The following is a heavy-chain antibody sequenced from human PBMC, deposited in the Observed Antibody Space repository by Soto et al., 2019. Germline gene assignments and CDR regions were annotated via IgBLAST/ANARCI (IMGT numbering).Heavy chain of an antibody. CDR2: ISHNGST. V-gene: IGHV4-31*03. CDR1: GGSISSAAYY. CDR3: AREYTYGSNFFDC. D-gene: IGHD2-2*02. Sequence: QVQLQESGPGLVKHSQTLSLTCTVSGGSISSAAYYWSWIRQHTGKGREWSGYISHNGSTYYNPSCKNRVIISVDTSKKQFSLSLAAVTAADTAVYYCAREYTYGSNFFDCWGQEALVTVSS. J-gene: IGHJ4*02.